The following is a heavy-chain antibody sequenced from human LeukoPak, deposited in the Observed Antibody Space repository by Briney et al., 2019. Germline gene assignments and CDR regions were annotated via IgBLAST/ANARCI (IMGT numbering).Heavy chain of an antibody. V-gene: IGHV4-38-2*02. CDR1: GYSISSAYY. CDR3: ARRKYQLPHYYYYYMDV. D-gene: IGHD2-2*01. Sequence: SETLSLTCTVSGYSISSAYYWGWIRQSPGKGLEWIGNIFHTGTTYYNPSLKSRVTISVDTSKNQFSLKLSSVTAADTAVYYCARRKYQLPHYYYYYMDVWGKGTTVTISS. CDR2: IFHTGTT. J-gene: IGHJ6*03.